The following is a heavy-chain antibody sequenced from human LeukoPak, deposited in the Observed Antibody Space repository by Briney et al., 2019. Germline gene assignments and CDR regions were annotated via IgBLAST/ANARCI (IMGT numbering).Heavy chain of an antibody. J-gene: IGHJ4*02. Sequence: GGSLRLSCTASGFTFGDYAMSWFRQAPGKGLEWVGFIRSKAYGGTTEYAASVKGRFTISRDDSKSIAYLQMNSLKTEDTAVYYCTRYGGNSVGWFHQFDYWGQGTLVTVSS. D-gene: IGHD4-23*01. CDR2: IRSKAYGGTT. CDR1: GFTFGDYA. CDR3: TRYGGNSVGWFHQFDY. V-gene: IGHV3-49*03.